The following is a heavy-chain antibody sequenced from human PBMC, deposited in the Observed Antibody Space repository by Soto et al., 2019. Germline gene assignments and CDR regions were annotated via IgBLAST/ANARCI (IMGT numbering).Heavy chain of an antibody. CDR1: GFIFGDAW. D-gene: IGHD1-26*01. Sequence: PGGSLRLSCAVSGFIFGDAWLSWFRQAPGKGLEWVGRVKRKSDGETTDYAAPVTGRFTISRDDSKPTVYLQMNSLKIEDTGIYYCVAGSPFEYWGQGTLVTVSS. J-gene: IGHJ4*02. CDR2: VKRKSDGETT. CDR3: VAGSPFEY. V-gene: IGHV3-15*05.